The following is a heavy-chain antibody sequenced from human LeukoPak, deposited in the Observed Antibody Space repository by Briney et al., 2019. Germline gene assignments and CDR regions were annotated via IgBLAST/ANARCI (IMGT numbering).Heavy chain of an antibody. J-gene: IGHJ4*02. D-gene: IGHD6-13*01. CDR1: GYIFRIYS. CDR3: ARELTAAAGLDY. Sequence: GGSLRLSCAACGYIFRIYSMIWVRQAPGKGLEWVSSIRGRGRDIFYAVSVKGRFTISRDNAKNSLYLNMNSLRVEDSAVYYCARELTAAAGLDYWGQGTLVTVSS. V-gene: IGHV3-21*01. CDR2: IRGRGRDI.